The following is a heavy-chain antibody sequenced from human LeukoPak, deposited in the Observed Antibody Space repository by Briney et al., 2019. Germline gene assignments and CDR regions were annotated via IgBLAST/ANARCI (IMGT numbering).Heavy chain of an antibody. J-gene: IGHJ4*02. CDR3: ATDRYYGSGSYYKFDY. V-gene: IGHV4-34*01. CDR1: GASLSGYY. CDR2: INHSGGT. Sequence: SETLSLTCGVSGASLSGYYWSWIRQPPGKGLEWIGEINHSGGTNYNPSLKSRVTISVDTSKKQFSLNLRSVTAEDTAVYYCATDRYYGSGSYYKFDYWGQGTLVTVSS. D-gene: IGHD3-10*01.